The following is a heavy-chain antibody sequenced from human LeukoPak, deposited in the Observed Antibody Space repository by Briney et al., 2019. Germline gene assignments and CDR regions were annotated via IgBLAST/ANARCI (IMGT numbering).Heavy chain of an antibody. D-gene: IGHD4-17*01. J-gene: IGHJ4*02. V-gene: IGHV3-74*01. CDR1: GFTYSKYW. CDR3: ASQADSAYGDYN. Sequence: GGSLRLSCAASGFTYSKYWMHWVRHVPGKGLVWVARIKGDESYTFYADSVKGRFTISRDNAKNTLYLQMNSLRAEDTAVYYCASQADSAYGDYNWGQGTLVTVSS. CDR2: IKGDESYT.